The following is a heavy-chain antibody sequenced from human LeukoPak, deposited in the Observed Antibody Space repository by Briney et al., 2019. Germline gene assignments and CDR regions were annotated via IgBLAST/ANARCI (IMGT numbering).Heavy chain of an antibody. Sequence: ASVKVSCKASGHTFTSYYMHCGRQAPGQGLEWMGIINPSGGSTSYAQKFQGRLTMTRDTSTSTVYMELSSLRSEDTAVYYCAREPSTGNDLDYWGQGTLVTVSS. CDR2: INPSGGST. CDR3: AREPSTGNDLDY. J-gene: IGHJ4*02. V-gene: IGHV1-46*01. CDR1: GHTFTSYY. D-gene: IGHD1-1*01.